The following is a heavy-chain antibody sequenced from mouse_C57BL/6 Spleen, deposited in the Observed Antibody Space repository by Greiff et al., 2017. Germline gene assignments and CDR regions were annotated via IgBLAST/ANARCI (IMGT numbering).Heavy chain of an antibody. CDR2: INYDGSST. Sequence: EVKLVESEGGLVQPGSSMKLSCTASGFTFSDYYMAWVRQVPEKGLEWVANINYDGSSTYYLDSLKSRFIISRDNAKNILYLQMSSLKSEDTATYYCARTGLRRTGGYYAMDYWGQGTSVTVSS. CDR1: GFTFSDYY. J-gene: IGHJ4*01. CDR3: ARTGLRRTGGYYAMDY. D-gene: IGHD2-4*01. V-gene: IGHV5-16*01.